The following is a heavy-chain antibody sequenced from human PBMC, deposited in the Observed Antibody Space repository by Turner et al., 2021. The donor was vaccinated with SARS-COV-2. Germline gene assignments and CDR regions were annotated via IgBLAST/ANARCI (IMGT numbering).Heavy chain of an antibody. D-gene: IGHD5-18*01. CDR2: IKQDGNEK. CDR3: ARNRGYSSFDY. V-gene: IGHV3-7*04. Sequence: GFIFSDDWMDWVRQAPGKGLEWVAGIKQDGNEKYSVDSVKGRFTISRDNAKNSLYLQMNSLRAEYTAVYYCARNRGYSSFDYWGQGTLVTVSS. CDR1: GFIFSDDW. J-gene: IGHJ4*02.